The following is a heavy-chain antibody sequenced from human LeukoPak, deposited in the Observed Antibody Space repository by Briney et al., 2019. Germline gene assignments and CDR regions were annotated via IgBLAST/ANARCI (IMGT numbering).Heavy chain of an antibody. CDR1: GFTFSSYA. D-gene: IGHD3-3*01. CDR2: LSYDGSYE. CDR3: ASGAITIFGVVTH. V-gene: IGHV3-30*04. J-gene: IGHJ4*02. Sequence: GGSLRLSCAASGFTFSSYAMHWVRQAPGRGLEWVALLSYDGSYEYYADSVKGRFTISRDNSKNTLYLQMNSLRTEDSAVYYCASGAITIFGVVTHWGQGTLVTVSS.